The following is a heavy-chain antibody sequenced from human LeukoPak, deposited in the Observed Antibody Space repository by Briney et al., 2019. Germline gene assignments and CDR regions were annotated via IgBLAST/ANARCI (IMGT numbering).Heavy chain of an antibody. J-gene: IGHJ4*02. Sequence: SETLSLTCTVSGGSISSYYWSWIRQPPGKGLEWIGYIYYSGSTNYNPSLKSRVTISVDTSKNQFSLKLSSVTAADTAVYYCARLAARGVYYFDYWGQGTLVTVSS. CDR2: IYYSGST. CDR1: GGSISSYY. D-gene: IGHD6-6*01. V-gene: IGHV4-59*08. CDR3: ARLAARGVYYFDY.